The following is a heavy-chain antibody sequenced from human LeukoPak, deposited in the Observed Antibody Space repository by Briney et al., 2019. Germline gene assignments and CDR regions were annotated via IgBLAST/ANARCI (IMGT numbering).Heavy chain of an antibody. V-gene: IGHV3-74*01. Sequence: GGSLRLSCVASGFTFSSYWMHWVRHAPGEGLVWVSRINSDGGTTTYADSVKGRFTISRDNAKNTLYLQMNSLRVEDTAVYYCARSTTHPYYNYMDVWGKGTTVTLSS. CDR3: ARSTTHPYYNYMDV. CDR2: INSDGGTT. J-gene: IGHJ6*03. D-gene: IGHD4-17*01. CDR1: GFTFSSYW.